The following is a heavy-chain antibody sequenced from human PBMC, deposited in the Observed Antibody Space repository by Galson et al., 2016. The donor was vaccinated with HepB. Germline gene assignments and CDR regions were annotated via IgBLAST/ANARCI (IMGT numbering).Heavy chain of an antibody. D-gene: IGHD2-2*01. CDR1: GFTFSASG. CDR2: ISFDGSNQ. J-gene: IGHJ4*02. CDR3: ARDSYCTRTICYPYYFDF. V-gene: IGHV3-30*03. Sequence: SLRLSCAASGFTFSASGMHWVRQAPGKGPEWLAVISFDGSNQFYADSVKGRFTISRDNSNNTLHLQMHSLRVEDTALYYCARDSYCTRTICYPYYFDFWGQGARFAVSS.